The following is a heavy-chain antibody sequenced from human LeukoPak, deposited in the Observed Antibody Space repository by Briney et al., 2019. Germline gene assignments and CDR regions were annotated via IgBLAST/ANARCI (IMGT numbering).Heavy chain of an antibody. CDR1: GYTFTSYD. Sequence: GASVKVSCKASGYTFTSYDINWVRQATGQGLEWMGWMNPNSGNTGYAQKFQGRVTMTRNTSISTAYMELSSLRSEDTAVYYCARGRYYDSSGYYDSKYYYYYGMDVWGQGTTVTVSS. D-gene: IGHD3-22*01. CDR3: ARGRYYDSSGYYDSKYYYYYGMDV. J-gene: IGHJ6*02. CDR2: MNPNSGNT. V-gene: IGHV1-8*01.